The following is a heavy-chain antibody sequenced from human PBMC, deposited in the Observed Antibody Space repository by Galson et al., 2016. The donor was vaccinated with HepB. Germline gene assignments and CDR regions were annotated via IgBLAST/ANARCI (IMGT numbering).Heavy chain of an antibody. CDR3: ARRVIMGEPNY. CDR2: IYPGHSDT. CDR1: GYSFTSTR. Sequence: QSGAEVTKPGESLKISCQASGYSFTSTRIGWVRQMPGKGLAWMGIIYPGHSDTVYNPSFRGQVTFSADKSINTAYLHWGSLTASDSAVYYCARRVIMGEPNYWGQGTLVTVSS. V-gene: IGHV5-51*01. J-gene: IGHJ4*02. D-gene: IGHD1-26*01.